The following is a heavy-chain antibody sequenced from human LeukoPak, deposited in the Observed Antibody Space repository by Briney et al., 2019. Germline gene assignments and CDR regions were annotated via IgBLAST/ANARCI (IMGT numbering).Heavy chain of an antibody. CDR3: ARVPRSGGSIDY. D-gene: IGHD6-19*01. J-gene: IGHJ4*02. Sequence: LSLTCAVYGGSFSGYYWSWIRQAPGKGLEWVSYISSSGGTTHYADSVKGRFTISRNNAKNSLFVQMSNLRAEDTAVYYCARVPRSGGSIDYWGQGTLVTVSS. CDR2: ISSSGGTT. CDR1: GGSFSGYY. V-gene: IGHV3-11*01.